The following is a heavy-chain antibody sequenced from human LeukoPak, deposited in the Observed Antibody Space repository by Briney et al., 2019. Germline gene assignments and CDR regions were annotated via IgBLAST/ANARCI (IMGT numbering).Heavy chain of an antibody. CDR2: VYHSGST. Sequence: NPSETLSLTCTVSGGSVSSGDYYWSWIRQPPGKGLEWIGSVYHSGSTNYNPSLKSRVTISVDKSKNQFSLKPSSVTAADTAVYYCARTYYDILTGYYLLDYWGPGTLVTVSS. J-gene: IGHJ4*02. V-gene: IGHV4-30-2*01. CDR1: GGSVSSGDYY. CDR3: ARTYYDILTGYYLLDY. D-gene: IGHD3-9*01.